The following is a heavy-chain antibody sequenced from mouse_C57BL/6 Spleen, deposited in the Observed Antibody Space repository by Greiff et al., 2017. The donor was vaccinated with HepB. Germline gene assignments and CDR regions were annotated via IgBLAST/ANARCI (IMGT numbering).Heavy chain of an antibody. D-gene: IGHD2-5*01. Sequence: QVQLQQSGPDLVKPGASVKISCKASGYAFSSSWMNWVKQRPGKGLEWIGRIYPGDGDTNYNGKFKGKATLTADKSSSTAYMQLSSLTSEDSAVYFCARGYSNYLDYWGQGTTLTVSS. J-gene: IGHJ2*01. CDR2: IYPGDGDT. V-gene: IGHV1-82*01. CDR3: ARGYSNYLDY. CDR1: GYAFSSSW.